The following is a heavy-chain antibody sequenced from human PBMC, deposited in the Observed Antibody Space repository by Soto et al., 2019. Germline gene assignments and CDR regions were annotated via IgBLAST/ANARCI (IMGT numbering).Heavy chain of an antibody. CDR2: ISYDGSNK. CDR1: GFTFSSYG. V-gene: IGHV3-30*03. Sequence: PGGSLRLSCAASGFTFSSYGMHWVRQSPGKGLEWVAVISYDGSNKYYADSVKGRFTISRDNSKNTLYLQMNSLRAEDTAVYYCALNYGSGSHRAFDYWGQGTLVTVSS. J-gene: IGHJ4*02. CDR3: ALNYGSGSHRAFDY. D-gene: IGHD3-10*01.